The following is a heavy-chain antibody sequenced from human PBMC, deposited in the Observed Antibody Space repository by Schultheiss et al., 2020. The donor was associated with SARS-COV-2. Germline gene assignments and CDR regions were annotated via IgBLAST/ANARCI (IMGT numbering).Heavy chain of an antibody. Sequence: SQTLSLTCAVYGGSFSGYYWSWIRQPPGKGLEWIGSIYHSGSTYYNPSLKSRVTISVDTSKNQFSLRLRSDDTAVYYCARGRSKWELLFDYWGQGTLVTVYS. J-gene: IGHJ4*02. V-gene: IGHV4-34*01. CDR3: ARGRSKWELLFDY. CDR2: IYHSGST. D-gene: IGHD1-26*01. CDR1: GGSFSGYY.